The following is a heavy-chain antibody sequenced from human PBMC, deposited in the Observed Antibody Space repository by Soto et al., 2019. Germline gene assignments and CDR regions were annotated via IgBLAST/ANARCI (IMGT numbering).Heavy chain of an antibody. D-gene: IGHD6-19*01. Sequence: QDQLVQSGAEVKKPGASVTVSCKASGYSFTNYGITWVRQAPGQGLEWMGWISGFNGNTHYAQKLQGRVTMTTDAPTSTAYMELGSLRSDDTAVYYCARDRGVAPPVAGNTHYYYDMDVWGKGTTVTVSS. V-gene: IGHV1-18*01. CDR3: ARDRGVAPPVAGNTHYYYDMDV. CDR2: ISGFNGNT. J-gene: IGHJ6*03. CDR1: GYSFTNYG.